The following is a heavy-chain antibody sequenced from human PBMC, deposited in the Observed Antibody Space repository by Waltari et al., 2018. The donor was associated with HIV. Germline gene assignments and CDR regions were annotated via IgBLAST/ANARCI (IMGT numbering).Heavy chain of an antibody. D-gene: IGHD2-15*01. J-gene: IGHJ4*02. V-gene: IGHV3-33*01. CDR1: GFTFSSYG. CDR2: IWYDGSKK. CDR3: ARGRLSDSVVVGAVPGYYFDS. Sequence: QVQLVESGGGVVQPGRSLRLSCAASGFTFSSYGMHWVRQAPGKGLEWVALIWYDGSKKYYADSVRGRSTISRDSSKNTLYLQMNTLRDEDTAVYYCARGRLSDSVVVGAVPGYYFDSWGQGTLVTVSS.